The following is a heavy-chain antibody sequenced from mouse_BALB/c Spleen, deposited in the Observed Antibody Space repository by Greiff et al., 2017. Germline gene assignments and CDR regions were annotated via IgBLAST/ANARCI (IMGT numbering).Heavy chain of an antibody. CDR2: IYPGSGST. CDR1: GYTFTSYW. CDR3: TRWAVGYFDV. Sequence: LQQPGSELVRPGASVKLSCKASGYTFTSYWMHWVKQRHGQGLEWIGNIYPGSGSTNYDEKFKSKGTLTVDTSSSTAYMHLSSLTSEDSAVYYCTRWAVGYFDVWGAGTTVTVSS. D-gene: IGHD1-1*01. V-gene: IGHV1S22*01. J-gene: IGHJ1*01.